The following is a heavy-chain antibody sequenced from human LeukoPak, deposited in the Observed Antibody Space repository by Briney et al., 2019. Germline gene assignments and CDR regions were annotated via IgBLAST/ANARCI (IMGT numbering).Heavy chain of an antibody. CDR1: GVTFFRFP. Sequence: GGSLRLSCAASGVTFFRFPIHWVRQAPGKGLEWVSAISGSGGSTYYADSVKGRFTISRDNSKNTLYLQMNSLRAEDTAVYYCAKDEAAAGIDWGQGTLVTVSS. CDR2: ISGSGGST. CDR3: AKDEAAAGID. J-gene: IGHJ4*02. V-gene: IGHV3-23*01. D-gene: IGHD6-13*01.